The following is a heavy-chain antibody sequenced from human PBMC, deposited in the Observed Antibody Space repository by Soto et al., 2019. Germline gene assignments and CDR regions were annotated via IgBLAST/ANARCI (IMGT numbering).Heavy chain of an antibody. D-gene: IGHD6-19*01. CDR3: AKDKDSSGWYYFDY. V-gene: IGHV3-9*01. CDR2: ISWNSGSI. CDR1: GFTFDDYA. J-gene: IGHJ4*02. Sequence: LRLSCAASGFTFDDYAMHGVRQAPGKGLEWVSGISWNSGSIGYADSVKGRFTISRDNAKNSLYLQMNSLRAEDTALYYCAKDKDSSGWYYFDYWGQGTLVTVSS.